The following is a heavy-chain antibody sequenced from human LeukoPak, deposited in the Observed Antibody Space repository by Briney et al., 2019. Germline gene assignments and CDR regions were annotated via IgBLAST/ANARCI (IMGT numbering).Heavy chain of an antibody. V-gene: IGHV3-9*01. D-gene: IGHD1-26*01. CDR3: AKGPRGSYYGLSAFDI. J-gene: IGHJ3*02. Sequence: GGSLRLSCAASGFTFDDYAMHWVRQAPGKGLEWVSGISWNSGSIGYADSVKGRFTISRDNAKNSLYLQMNSLRAEDTALYYCAKGPRGSYYGLSAFDIWGQGTMVTVSS. CDR2: ISWNSGSI. CDR1: GFTFDDYA.